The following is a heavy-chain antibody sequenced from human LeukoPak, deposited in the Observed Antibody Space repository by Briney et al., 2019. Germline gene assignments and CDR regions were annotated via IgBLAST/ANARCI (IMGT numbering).Heavy chain of an antibody. CDR3: APNPRSDYGGNLDAFDI. Sequence: PGGSLRLSCAASGFTFSSYAMHWVRQAPGKGLEWVAVISYDGSNKYYADSVKGRFTISRDNSKNTLYLQMNSLRAEDTAVYYCAPNPRSDYGGNLDAFDIWGQGTMATVSS. CDR2: ISYDGSNK. D-gene: IGHD4-23*01. V-gene: IGHV3-30-3*01. J-gene: IGHJ3*02. CDR1: GFTFSSYA.